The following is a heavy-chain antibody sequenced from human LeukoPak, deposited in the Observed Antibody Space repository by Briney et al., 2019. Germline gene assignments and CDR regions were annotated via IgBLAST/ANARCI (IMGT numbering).Heavy chain of an antibody. V-gene: IGHV7-4-1*02. J-gene: IGHJ4*02. CDR3: ARDRTLFDY. CDR2: LNTNTGNP. Sequence: GASVKVSCRASGYTFTIYTGCCVPATPGQGLEWMGWLNTNTGNPTYSQGFTGRFVFSLDTSVSTAYLQISSLKAEDTAVYYCARDRTLFDYWGQGTLVTVSS. D-gene: IGHD3-16*01. CDR1: GYTFTIYT.